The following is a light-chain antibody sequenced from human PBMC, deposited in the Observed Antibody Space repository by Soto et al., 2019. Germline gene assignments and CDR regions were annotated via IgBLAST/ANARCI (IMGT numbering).Light chain of an antibody. Sequence: EIVLTQSPATLSSFPGDRDTLSCRASQYINTRLAWYQHRPGQAPRLLIYQTSIRATGIPDRFSGSGSGTDFTLTISRLEPEDSAVYYCEQYGSSPRTFGQGTKVDIK. V-gene: IGKV3-20*01. CDR2: QTS. J-gene: IGKJ1*01. CDR1: QYINTR. CDR3: EQYGSSPRT.